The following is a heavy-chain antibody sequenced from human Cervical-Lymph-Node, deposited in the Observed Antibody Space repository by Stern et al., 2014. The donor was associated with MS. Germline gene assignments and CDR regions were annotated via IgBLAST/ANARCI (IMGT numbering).Heavy chain of an antibody. CDR3: AKTLSGGSRYFDL. J-gene: IGHJ2*01. V-gene: IGHV5-51*03. CDR2: IYPGDSDT. D-gene: IGHD3-16*01. CDR1: GYSFSNFW. Sequence: EVQLVESGAEVKKPGESLKISCKGSGYSFSNFWIGWVRQMPGKGLEWMGIIYPGDSDTKYSPSFQGQVTLSADKSISTAFLQWSSLKASDTAIYYCAKTLSGGSRYFDLWGRGTLVTVSS.